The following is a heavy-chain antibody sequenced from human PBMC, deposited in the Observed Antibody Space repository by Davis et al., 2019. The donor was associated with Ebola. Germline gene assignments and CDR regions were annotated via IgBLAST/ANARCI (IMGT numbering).Heavy chain of an antibody. D-gene: IGHD3-3*02. CDR3: VRDGSLSSYFDY. CDR1: GFIFTNYA. CDR2: ISSNTGTK. Sequence: PWGSLTLSCAASGFIFTNYAMNWVRQAPGKGLEWVSYISSNTGTKYYADSVKGRFTISSDNAKKSVYLQMNSLRADDTAVYYCVRDGSLSSYFDYWGQGSLVTVAS. J-gene: IGHJ4*02. V-gene: IGHV3-48*04.